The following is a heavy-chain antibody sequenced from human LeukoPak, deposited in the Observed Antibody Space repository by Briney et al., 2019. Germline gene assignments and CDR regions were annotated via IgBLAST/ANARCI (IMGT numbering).Heavy chain of an antibody. CDR2: INHSGST. CDR1: GGSFSGYY. V-gene: IGHV4-34*01. D-gene: IGHD3-9*01. Sequence: SETLSLTCAVYGGSFSGYYWSWIRQPPGKGLEWIGEINHSGSTNYNPSLKGRVTISVDTSKNQFSLKLSSVTAADTAVYYCARHPIDILTGYFFDYWGPGTLVTVSS. CDR3: ARHPIDILTGYFFDY. J-gene: IGHJ4*02.